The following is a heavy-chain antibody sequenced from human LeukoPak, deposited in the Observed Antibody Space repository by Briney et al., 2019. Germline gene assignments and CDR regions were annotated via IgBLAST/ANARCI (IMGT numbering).Heavy chain of an antibody. D-gene: IGHD6-19*01. V-gene: IGHV4-59*12. Sequence: KPSETLSLTCTVSGGSISSYYWSWIRQPPGKGPEWIGYIYYSGSTNYNPSPKSRVTISVDTSKNQFSLKLSSVTAADTAVYYCARVEGIAVAGTVYFDYWGQGTLVTVSS. CDR3: ARVEGIAVAGTVYFDY. J-gene: IGHJ4*02. CDR2: IYYSGST. CDR1: GGSISSYY.